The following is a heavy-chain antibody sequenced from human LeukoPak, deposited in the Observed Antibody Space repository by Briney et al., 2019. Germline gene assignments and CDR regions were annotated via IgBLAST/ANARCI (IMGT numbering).Heavy chain of an antibody. CDR2: INHSGNT. J-gene: IGHJ6*03. Sequence: SETPPLTCTVYGGSFSDYFWTWIRQSPGKGLEWIGDINHSGNTNYNPSLKSRVTISVDTSKNQFSLNLTSVTAADTAVYFCARGRRLVGAQRPLYFYYYYFDVWGKGTTVTVSS. CDR1: GGSFSDYF. D-gene: IGHD1-26*01. V-gene: IGHV4-34*01. CDR3: ARGRRLVGAQRPLYFYYYYFDV.